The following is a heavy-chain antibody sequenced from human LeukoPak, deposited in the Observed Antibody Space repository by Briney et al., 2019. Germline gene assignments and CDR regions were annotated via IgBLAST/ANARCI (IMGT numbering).Heavy chain of an antibody. CDR1: GFTFSNCD. D-gene: IGHD3-10*01. CDR2: ISYDGSNK. Sequence: PGRSLRLSCAASGFTFSNCDMHWVRQAPGKGLEWVAAISYDGSNKYYADSVKGRFTISRDNSKNTLFLQMNSPRAEDTAVYYCTGAGRGALDYWGQGSLVTVSS. J-gene: IGHJ4*02. V-gene: IGHV3-30*03. CDR3: TGAGRGALDY.